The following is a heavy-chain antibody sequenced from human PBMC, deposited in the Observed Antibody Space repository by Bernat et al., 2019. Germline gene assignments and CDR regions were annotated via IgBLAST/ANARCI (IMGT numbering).Heavy chain of an antibody. J-gene: IGHJ3*02. Sequence: QVQLVESGGGVVQPGGSLRLSCAASGFTFSSYGMNWVRQAPGKGLEWVAFIRYDGSNKYYADSAKGRFTISRDNSKNTRYLQMDSLRSEDTAVYYCAKESRSGAFDIWGQGTMVTVSS. CDR3: AKESRSGAFDI. D-gene: IGHD3-10*01. V-gene: IGHV3-30*02. CDR2: IRYDGSNK. CDR1: GFTFSSYG.